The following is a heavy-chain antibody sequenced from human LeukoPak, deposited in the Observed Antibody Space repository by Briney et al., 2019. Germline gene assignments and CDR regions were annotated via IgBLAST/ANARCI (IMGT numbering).Heavy chain of an antibody. D-gene: IGHD1-26*01. CDR3: ARVRRVDRLIVGDTDAFDI. CDR1: GYTFTGYD. J-gene: IGHJ3*02. CDR2: INPNSGGT. V-gene: IGHV1-2*02. Sequence: ASVKVSCKASGYTFTGYDMHWVRQAPGQGLEWMGWINPNSGGTNYAQKFQGRVTMTRDTSISTAYMELSRLRSDDTAVYYCARVRRVDRLIVGDTDAFDIWGQGTMVTVSS.